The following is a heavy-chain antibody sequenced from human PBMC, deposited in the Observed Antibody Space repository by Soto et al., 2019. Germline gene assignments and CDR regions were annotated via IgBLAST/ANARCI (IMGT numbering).Heavy chain of an antibody. J-gene: IGHJ4*02. Sequence: EVQLVDSGGGLVKPGGSLRLSCAASGFTFSNYAMNWIRQAPGKGLEWVSSISSGSHFMHYADSVKGRFTISRDNASNSLYMQLKSLRAEDTAVYYWTSGPSRGWYGGIDSWGQGTLVTVSS. CDR3: TSGPSRGWYGGIDS. D-gene: IGHD6-19*01. V-gene: IGHV3-21*01. CDR2: ISSGSHFM. CDR1: GFTFSNYA.